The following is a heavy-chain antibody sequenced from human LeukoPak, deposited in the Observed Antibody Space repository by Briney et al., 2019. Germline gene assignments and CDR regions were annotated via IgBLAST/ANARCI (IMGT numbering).Heavy chain of an antibody. Sequence: ASVRVSCKASGYTFTSYDINWVRQAPGQGLEWMGWINPNSGGTNYAQKFQGRVTMTRDTSISTAYMELGRLRSDDTAVYYCASADPRLRYFDWLSVGAFDIWGQGTMVTVSS. CDR3: ASADPRLRYFDWLSVGAFDI. J-gene: IGHJ3*02. CDR1: GYTFTSYD. V-gene: IGHV1-2*02. CDR2: INPNSGGT. D-gene: IGHD3-9*01.